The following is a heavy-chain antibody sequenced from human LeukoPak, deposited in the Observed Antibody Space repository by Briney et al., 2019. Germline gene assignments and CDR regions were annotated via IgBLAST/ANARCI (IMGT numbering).Heavy chain of an antibody. CDR1: GYTFTGYY. J-gene: IGHJ5*02. D-gene: IGHD2-15*01. Sequence: GASVKVSCKAAGYTFTGYYMFWMRQAPGQGLEWMGRINPNSGGTNYAQKFQGRVTMTRDTSISTAYMELSRLRSDDTAVYYCARGYCSGGSCYSVEHWFDPWGQGPLVTVSS. CDR2: INPNSGGT. V-gene: IGHV1-2*06. CDR3: ARGYCSGGSCYSVEHWFDP.